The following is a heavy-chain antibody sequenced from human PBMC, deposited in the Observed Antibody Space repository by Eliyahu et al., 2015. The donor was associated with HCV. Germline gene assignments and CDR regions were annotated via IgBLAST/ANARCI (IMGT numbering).Heavy chain of an antibody. J-gene: IGHJ4*02. D-gene: IGHD3-10*01. V-gene: IGHV3-33*01. CDR1: GFTFRTYG. CDR3: VRERSFSYGSELDY. CDR2: IWFDGSRT. Sequence: QVQLVESGGGVVQPGRSLRLSCXTSGFTFRTYGMHWVRQAPGKGLEWVAIIWFDGSRTFQADSVNGRFTISRDNSKNTLYLQMDSLRVEDTATYYCVRERSFSYGSELDYWGQGTRVTVSS.